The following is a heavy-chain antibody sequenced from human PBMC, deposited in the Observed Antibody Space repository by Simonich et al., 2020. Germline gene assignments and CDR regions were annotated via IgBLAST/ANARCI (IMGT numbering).Heavy chain of an antibody. V-gene: IGHV3-73*02. CDR1: GFTFSGSA. CDR3: TRFDYYGSGSYYFDY. J-gene: IGHJ4*02. CDR2: IRSKANSYAT. Sequence: EVQLVESGGGLVQPGGSLKLSCAASGFTFSGSAMPWVRQASGKGLEWVGRIRSKANSYATAYAASVKGRFTIFRDDSKNTAYLQMNSLKTEDTAVYYCTRFDYYGSGSYYFDYWGQGTLVTVSS. D-gene: IGHD3-10*01.